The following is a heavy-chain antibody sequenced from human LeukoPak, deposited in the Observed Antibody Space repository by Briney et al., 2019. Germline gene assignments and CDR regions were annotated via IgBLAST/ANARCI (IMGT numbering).Heavy chain of an antibody. CDR1: GFTFSSYS. D-gene: IGHD3-3*01. V-gene: IGHV3-21*01. CDR3: ARESNYDFWSGYYYYFDY. CDR2: ISSSSSYI. J-gene: IGHJ4*02. Sequence: GGSLRLSCAASGFTFSSYSMNWVRQAPGKGLEWVSSISSSSSYIYYADSVKGRFTISRDNAKNSLYLQMNSLRAEDTAVYYCARESNYDFWSGYYYYFDYWGQGTLVTVSS.